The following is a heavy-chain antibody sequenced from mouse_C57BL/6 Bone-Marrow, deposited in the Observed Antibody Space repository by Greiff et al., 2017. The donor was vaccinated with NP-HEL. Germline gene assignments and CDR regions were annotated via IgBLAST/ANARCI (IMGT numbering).Heavy chain of an antibody. V-gene: IGHV1-55*01. D-gene: IGHD1-1*01. J-gene: IGHJ1*03. CDR2: IYPGSGST. Sequence: QVQLQQPGAELVKPGASVKMSCKASGYTFTSYWITWVKQRPGQGLEWIGDIYPGSGSTNYNEKFKSKATLTVDTSSSTAYMQLSSLTSEDSAVYYCARFTTVVAFYWYFDVWGTGTTVTVSS. CDR1: GYTFTSYW. CDR3: ARFTTVVAFYWYFDV.